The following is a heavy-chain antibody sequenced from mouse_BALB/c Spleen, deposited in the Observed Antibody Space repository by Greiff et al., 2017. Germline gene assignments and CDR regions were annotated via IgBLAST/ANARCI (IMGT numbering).Heavy chain of an antibody. D-gene: IGHD3-1*01. CDR2: IYPGNSDT. CDR3: TSSGGLYYFDY. J-gene: IGHJ2*01. CDR1: GYTFTSYW. Sequence: EVQLQQSGTVLARPGASVKMSCKASGYTFTSYWMHWVKQRPGQGLEWIGAIYPGNSDTSYNQKFKGKAKLTAVTSTSTAYMELSSLTNEDSAVYYCTSSGGLYYFDYWGQGTTLTVSS. V-gene: IGHV1-5*01.